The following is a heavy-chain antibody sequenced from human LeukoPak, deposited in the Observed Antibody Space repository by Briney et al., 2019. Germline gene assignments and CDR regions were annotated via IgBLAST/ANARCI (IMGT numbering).Heavy chain of an antibody. CDR1: GFTLSSNY. V-gene: IGHV3-66*01. J-gene: IGHJ4*02. CDR2: IYSGGST. D-gene: IGHD3-9*01. CDR3: ARWYDWLPYFDY. Sequence: GGSLRLSCAASGFTLSSNYMGWVRQAPGKGLEWVSVIYSGGSTYYADSVKGRFTISRDNSKNTLYLQMNSLRAEDTAVYYCARWYDWLPYFDYWGQGTLVTVSS.